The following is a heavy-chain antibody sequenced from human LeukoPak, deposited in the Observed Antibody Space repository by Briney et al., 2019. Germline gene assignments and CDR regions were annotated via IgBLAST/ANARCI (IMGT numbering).Heavy chain of an antibody. Sequence: SVKVSCKASGGTFSSYAISWVRQAPGQGLEWMGRIIPILGIANYAQKFQGRVTITADKSTSTAHMELSSLRSEDTAVYYCARGTTRLPFDYWGQGTLVTVSS. V-gene: IGHV1-69*04. CDR3: ARGTTRLPFDY. J-gene: IGHJ4*02. CDR2: IIPILGIA. D-gene: IGHD1-7*01. CDR1: GGTFSSYA.